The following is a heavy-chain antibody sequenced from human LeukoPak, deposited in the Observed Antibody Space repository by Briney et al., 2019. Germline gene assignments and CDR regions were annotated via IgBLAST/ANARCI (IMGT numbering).Heavy chain of an antibody. J-gene: IGHJ4*02. CDR2: ISGSGGST. CDR1: GFTFSSYA. D-gene: IGHD3-22*01. V-gene: IGHV3-23*01. CDR3: AKDQHSSGYYLDYFDY. Sequence: GGSLRLSCAASGFTFSSYAMSWVRQAPGKGLEWVSAISGSGGSTYYADSVKGRFTISRDNSKNTLYLQMNSLRAEDTAVYYCAKDQHSSGYYLDYFDYWGQGTLVTASS.